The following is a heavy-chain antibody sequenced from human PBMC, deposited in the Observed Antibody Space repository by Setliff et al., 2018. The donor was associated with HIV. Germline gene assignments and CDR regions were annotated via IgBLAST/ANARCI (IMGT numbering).Heavy chain of an antibody. CDR3: ARHFPSISLFFGDPGPFDR. D-gene: IGHD3-10*01. CDR1: GGSISSSSYY. V-gene: IGHV4-39*01. J-gene: IGHJ4*02. Sequence: SETLSLTCTVSGGSISSSSYYWGWIRQPPGKGLEWIGSIFNGGRTYYNPSLKSRVTIPMDTSTNQFSLKLTSVTAADTAVYFCARHFPSISLFFGDPGPFDRWGQGALVTVTS. CDR2: IFNGGRT.